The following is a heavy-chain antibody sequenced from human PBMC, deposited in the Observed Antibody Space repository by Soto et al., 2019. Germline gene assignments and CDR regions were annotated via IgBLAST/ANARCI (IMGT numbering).Heavy chain of an antibody. Sequence: QVQLVQSGTEVKKPGSSVKVSCKVSGGTFSTYTINWVRQAPGQGLEWVGRIIPVLDMTNYAQKFQGRVTIIADKYTNTAYRELSSLRSEDTAVYYCARLAVGEYWFDPWGQGTLVTVSS. CDR3: ARLAVGEYWFDP. J-gene: IGHJ5*02. CDR2: IIPVLDMT. CDR1: GGTFSTYT. V-gene: IGHV1-69*02. D-gene: IGHD3-10*01.